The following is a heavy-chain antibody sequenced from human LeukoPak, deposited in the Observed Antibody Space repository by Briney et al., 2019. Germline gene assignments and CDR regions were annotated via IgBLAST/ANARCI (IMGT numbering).Heavy chain of an antibody. CDR3: AKRDYYDSSGYASLFDH. V-gene: IGHV3-23*01. D-gene: IGHD3-22*01. CDR2: ISGNGGKV. CDR1: GFTFSNYA. J-gene: IGHJ4*02. Sequence: GGSLRLSCAAFGFTFSNYAMAWVRQAPGKGLEWVSGISGNGGKVYYADSVKCRFTISRDNFKNTLDLQMNSLRGEDTAVYFCAKRDYYDSSGYASLFDHWGQGTLATVSP.